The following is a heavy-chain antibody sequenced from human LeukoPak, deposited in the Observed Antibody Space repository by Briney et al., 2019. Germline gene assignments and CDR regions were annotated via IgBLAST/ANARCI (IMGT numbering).Heavy chain of an antibody. J-gene: IGHJ4*02. Sequence: TSETLSLTCTVSGGSIAGSNYYWGWIRQPPGKGLEWIVSIYYGGSTYYNPSLKSRVTISVDTSKNQFSLKLSSVTAVDTAVYFCAGATPVPHVDYWGQGTLVTVSS. V-gene: IGHV4-39*01. CDR1: GGSIAGSNYY. D-gene: IGHD1-14*01. CDR3: AGATPVPHVDY. CDR2: IYYGGST.